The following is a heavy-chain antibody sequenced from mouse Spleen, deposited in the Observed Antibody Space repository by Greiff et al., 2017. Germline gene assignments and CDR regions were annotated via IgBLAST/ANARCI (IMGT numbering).Heavy chain of an antibody. CDR3: TRWATMITTDPWFAY. Sequence: VQLQQSGAELVRPGASVTLSCKASGYTFTDYEMHWVKQTPVHGLEWIGAIDPETGGTAYNQKFKGKAILTADKSSSTAYMELRSLTSEDSAVYYCTRWATMITTDPWFAYWGQGTLVTVSA. V-gene: IGHV1-15*01. CDR1: GYTFTDYE. D-gene: IGHD2-4*01. CDR2: IDPETGGT. J-gene: IGHJ3*01.